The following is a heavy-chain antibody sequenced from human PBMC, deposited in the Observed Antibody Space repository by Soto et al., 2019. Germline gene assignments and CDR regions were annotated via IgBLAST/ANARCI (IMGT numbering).Heavy chain of an antibody. V-gene: IGHV3-30-3*01. J-gene: IGHJ4*02. CDR2: MSYDGSNK. CDR3: ARSSGHYYQQHPFDY. Sequence: QPGGSLRLSCAASGFTFSAYAMNWVRQAPGKGLEWVAVMSYDGSNKFYADSVKGRSTISRDNSKYMLYLQMNSLRAEDTAVYYCARSSGHYYQQHPFDYWGQGTLVTVSS. CDR1: GFTFSAYA. D-gene: IGHD3-22*01.